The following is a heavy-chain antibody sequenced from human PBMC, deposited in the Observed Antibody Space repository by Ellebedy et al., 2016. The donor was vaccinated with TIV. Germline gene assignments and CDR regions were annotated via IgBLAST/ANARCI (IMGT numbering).Heavy chain of an antibody. V-gene: IGHV3-9*01. Sequence: PGGSLRLSCAASGFTFDDYAMHWVRQAPGKGLEWVSGISWNSGSIGYADSVKGRFTISRDNAKKSLYLQMNSLRAEDTALYYCAKDIFPERDSGSPLDYWGQGTLVTVSS. CDR2: ISWNSGSI. CDR3: AKDIFPERDSGSPLDY. J-gene: IGHJ4*02. CDR1: GFTFDDYA. D-gene: IGHD3-10*01.